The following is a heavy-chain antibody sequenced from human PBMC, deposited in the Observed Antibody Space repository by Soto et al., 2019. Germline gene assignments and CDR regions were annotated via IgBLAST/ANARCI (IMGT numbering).Heavy chain of an antibody. J-gene: IGHJ4*02. CDR3: ARPPSCSGGSCYEDY. D-gene: IGHD2-15*01. CDR2: IYPGDSDT. CDR1: GYSFTSYW. V-gene: IGHV5-51*01. Sequence: GESLKISCKGSGYSFTSYWIGWVRQMPGKGLEWMGIIYPGDSDTRYSPPFQGQVTISADKSISTAYLQWSSLKASDTAMYYCARPPSCSGGSCYEDYWGQGTLVTVSS.